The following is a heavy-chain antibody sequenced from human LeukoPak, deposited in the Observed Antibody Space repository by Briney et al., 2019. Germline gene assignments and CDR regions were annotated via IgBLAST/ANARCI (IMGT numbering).Heavy chain of an antibody. CDR2: ITGNSGTV. CDR1: GFIFSSYS. J-gene: IGHJ4*02. CDR3: ARASVHGMATILGLFDY. V-gene: IGHV3-48*04. Sequence: GGSLRLSCTASGFIFSSYSMNWVRQAPGKGLEWLAYITGNSGTVYYAGSVKGRVTISRDNAKNSLYLQMNSLRAEDTAVYYCARASVHGMATILGLFDYWGQGTLVTVSS. D-gene: IGHD5-24*01.